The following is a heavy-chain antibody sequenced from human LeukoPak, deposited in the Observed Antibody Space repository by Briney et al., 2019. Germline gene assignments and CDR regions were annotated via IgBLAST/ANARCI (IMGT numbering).Heavy chain of an antibody. Sequence: AGGSLRLSCAASGFTFSNYGVSWVRQAPGKGLEWVSAITYNGGDTYYADSVKGRFTISRDNFKNTLYLQMDSLRAEDTAVYYCAKDHSSSWLIGYWGQGTLVTVSS. J-gene: IGHJ4*02. V-gene: IGHV3-23*01. CDR2: ITYNGGDT. D-gene: IGHD6-13*01. CDR3: AKDHSSSWLIGY. CDR1: GFTFSNYG.